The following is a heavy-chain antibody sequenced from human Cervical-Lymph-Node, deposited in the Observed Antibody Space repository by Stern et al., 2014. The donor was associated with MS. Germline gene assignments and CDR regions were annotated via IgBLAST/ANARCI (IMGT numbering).Heavy chain of an antibody. J-gene: IGHJ3*02. Sequence: QVQLQESGPGLVKPSGTLSLTCVVSGGSLHSNYWWNWVRQPPGKGLEWIGALYTNGSPYSGESLKSRVTVTVDKSKNQLSMKLTSVTAADTAVYYCARVNSPPDRQGRIAFDIWGPGTVVSVSA. D-gene: IGHD2-21*01. CDR3: ARVNSPPDRQGRIAFDI. CDR2: LYTNGSP. CDR1: GGSLHSNYW. V-gene: IGHV4-4*02.